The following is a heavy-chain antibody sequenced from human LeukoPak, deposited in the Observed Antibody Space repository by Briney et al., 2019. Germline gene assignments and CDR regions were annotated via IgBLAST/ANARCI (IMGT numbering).Heavy chain of an antibody. V-gene: IGHV4-4*02. CDR3: TRGQPSFDY. CDR1: GGSISSSNW. D-gene: IGHD2-2*01. CDR2: IYHSGST. Sequence: PSGTLSLTCAVSGGSISSSNWWSWVRQPPGKGLEWIGEIYHSGSTNYKPSLESRVTVSLEMSKNQFFLRLTSVTAADTAVYYCTRGQPSFDYRGQGILVIVSS. J-gene: IGHJ4*02.